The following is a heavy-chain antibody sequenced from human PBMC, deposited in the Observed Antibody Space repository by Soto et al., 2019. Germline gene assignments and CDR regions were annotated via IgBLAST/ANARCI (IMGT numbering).Heavy chain of an antibody. D-gene: IGHD6-19*01. Sequence: EVQLVDSGGDLIQPGGSLRLSCGASGFTVSGNSLSWVRQAPGKGLEWVSYIYIDGSTYYADSVRGRFTLTRDNSKNTLYHQMNNRRGEDTAVYYCARDSGSGTAVAGIQYSGMDVWGQGTTVTVSS. CDR2: IYIDGST. V-gene: IGHV3-53*01. CDR1: GFTVSGNS. CDR3: ARDSGSGTAVAGIQYSGMDV. J-gene: IGHJ6*02.